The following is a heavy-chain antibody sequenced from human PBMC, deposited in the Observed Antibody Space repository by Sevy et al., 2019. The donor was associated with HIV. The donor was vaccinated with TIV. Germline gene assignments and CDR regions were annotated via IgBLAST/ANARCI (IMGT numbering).Heavy chain of an antibody. CDR3: AYSGSSSEGYYFDY. J-gene: IGHJ4*02. Sequence: GGSLRLSCAASGFTFSSYGMHWVRQASGKGLEWVGRIRMKANAYATSYATSVKGRFTVSRDDSKNTAYLQMNNLKTEDTALYYCAYSGSSSEGYYFDYWGQGTLVTVSS. D-gene: IGHD1-26*01. CDR1: GFTFSSYG. V-gene: IGHV3-73*01. CDR2: IRMKANAYAT.